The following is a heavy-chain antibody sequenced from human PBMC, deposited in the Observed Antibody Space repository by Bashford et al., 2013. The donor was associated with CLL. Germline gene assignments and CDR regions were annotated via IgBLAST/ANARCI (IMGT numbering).Heavy chain of an antibody. CDR2: IKRDGSET. V-gene: IGHV3-7*01. Sequence: GGSLRLSCAASGFAFHNHGMHWLRQGPGKGPEWVATIKRDGSETRYIDSVKGRFTISRDNAKSSLYLQLNNLRVEDTAVYYCVTDGVWGSSEKYSGVHGEYWGQGTLVTVSS. CDR1: GFAFHNHG. J-gene: IGHJ4*02. D-gene: IGHD3-16*01. CDR3: VTDGVWGSSEKYSGVHGEY.